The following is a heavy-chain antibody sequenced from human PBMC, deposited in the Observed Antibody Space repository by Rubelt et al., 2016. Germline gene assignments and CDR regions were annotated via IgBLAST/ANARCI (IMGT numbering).Heavy chain of an antibody. D-gene: IGHD2-15*01. Sequence: GAISYDGSNKYYADSVKGRFTISRDNSKNTLYLQMNSLRAEDTAVYYCSSSLKTYCSAGKCHSDYYYYGMDVWGQGTTVTVSS. CDR3: SSSLKTYCSAGKCHSDYYYYGMDV. V-gene: IGHV3-30*01. CDR2: ISYDGSNK. J-gene: IGHJ6*02.